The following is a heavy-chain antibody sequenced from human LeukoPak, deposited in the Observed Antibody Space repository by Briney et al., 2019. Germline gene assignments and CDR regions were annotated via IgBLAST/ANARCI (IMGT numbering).Heavy chain of an antibody. D-gene: IGHD3-22*01. V-gene: IGHV5-51*01. CDR3: ARLIYYDSSGSVGYFDY. CDR2: IYPGDSDT. Sequence: NPGESLKISCKGSGYRFTSYWIGWVRQMPGRGLEWMGIIYPGDSDTTYSPSFQGQVTISADKSITTAYLQWSSLKVSDIAMYFCARLIYYDSSGSVGYFDYWGQGTLVTVSS. CDR1: GYRFTSYW. J-gene: IGHJ4*02.